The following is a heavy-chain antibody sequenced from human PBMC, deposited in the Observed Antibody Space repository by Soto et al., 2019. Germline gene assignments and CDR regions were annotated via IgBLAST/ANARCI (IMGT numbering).Heavy chain of an antibody. J-gene: IGHJ5*02. CDR1: GLTFNRYW. CDR2: IKQDGSEK. V-gene: IGHV3-7*01. D-gene: IGHD6-19*01. CDR3: ARPSSGWENWFDP. Sequence: GGSLRLSCEASGLTFNRYWMTWVRQAPGKGLEWVANIKQDGSEKYYADSVKGRFTISRDNSKKSLYLQMNSLRAEDTAVYYCARPSSGWENWFDPWGQGTLVTVSS.